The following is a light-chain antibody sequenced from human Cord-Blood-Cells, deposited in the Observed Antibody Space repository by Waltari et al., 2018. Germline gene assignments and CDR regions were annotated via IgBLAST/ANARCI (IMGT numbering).Light chain of an antibody. CDR3: QQYERSPVT. V-gene: IGKV4-1*01. J-gene: IGKJ4*02. CDR1: QSVLYSSNNKNY. Sequence: DIVMTQSPDSLAVSLGERSTINCKSSQSVLYSSNNKNYLAWYQQKPGQPPKLLIYGASTRATGVADRFSGSGSGTDFTLTISRLEPEDVAVYYCQQYERSPVTFGGGTKVEIK. CDR2: GAS.